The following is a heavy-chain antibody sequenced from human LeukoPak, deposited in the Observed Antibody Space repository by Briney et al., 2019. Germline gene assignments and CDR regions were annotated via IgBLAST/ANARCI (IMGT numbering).Heavy chain of an antibody. V-gene: IGHV4-4*02. CDR1: GGSISSTNW. CDR2: VHLSGRT. J-gene: IGHJ4*02. Sequence: PSETLSLTCGVSGGSISSTNWWTWVRQPPGEGLEWIGEVHLSGRTNYNPSLESRVTMSVDMSENHISLKLTSVTAADTAVYYCAREGGPYRPLDYSGQGTLVTVSP. CDR3: AREGGPYRPLDY.